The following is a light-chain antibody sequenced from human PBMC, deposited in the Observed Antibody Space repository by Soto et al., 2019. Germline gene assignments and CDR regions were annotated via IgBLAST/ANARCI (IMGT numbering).Light chain of an antibody. CDR2: DVS. Sequence: QSVLTQPASVSGSPGQSITISCTGTSSDVGAYNYVSWYQQHPGKAPKLMIYDVSNRPSGVSNRFSGSKSGNTASLTISGLQAEDEADYYCSSYTSGSTLDVFGTGTKVNVL. CDR3: SSYTSGSTLDV. CDR1: SSDVGAYNY. V-gene: IGLV2-14*01. J-gene: IGLJ1*01.